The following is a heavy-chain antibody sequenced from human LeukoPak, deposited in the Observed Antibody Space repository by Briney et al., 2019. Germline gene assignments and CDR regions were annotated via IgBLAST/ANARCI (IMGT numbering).Heavy chain of an antibody. D-gene: IGHD4-23*01. Sequence: ASVKVSCKTSDYTFTSYGITWVRQAPGQGLEWMGWINTYNGNTFYAQKFQGRVTMTRDTSTRTVYMELSSLTSEDTAVYYCARENGGHSDYWGQGTLVTVSS. CDR3: ARENGGHSDY. CDR1: DYTFTSYG. J-gene: IGHJ4*02. CDR2: INTYNGNT. V-gene: IGHV1-18*01.